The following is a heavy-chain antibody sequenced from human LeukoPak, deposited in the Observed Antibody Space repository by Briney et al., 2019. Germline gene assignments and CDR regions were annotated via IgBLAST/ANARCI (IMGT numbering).Heavy chain of an antibody. Sequence: PSETLSLTCTVSGGSISSYYWSWIRQPAGKGLEWIGGISTSGSTNYNPSLKSRVTMSVDTSNNQFSLKLSSVTAADTAVYYCARVSHYYDSSGYYYVRAFDIWGQGTMVTVSS. V-gene: IGHV4-4*07. CDR1: GGSISSYY. D-gene: IGHD3-22*01. CDR3: ARVSHYYDSSGYYYVRAFDI. J-gene: IGHJ3*02. CDR2: ISTSGST.